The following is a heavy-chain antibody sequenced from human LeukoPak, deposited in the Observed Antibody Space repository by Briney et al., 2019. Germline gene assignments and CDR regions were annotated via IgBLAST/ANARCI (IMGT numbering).Heavy chain of an antibody. CDR2: IYYSGST. CDR3: ARDPIFYDYVWGSYRNDAFDI. J-gene: IGHJ3*02. V-gene: IGHV4-39*07. Sequence: SETLSLTCSVSGGSISSYYWGWIRQPPGKGLEWIGSIYYSGSTYYNPSLKSRVTISVDTSKNQFSLKLSSVTAADTAVYYCARDPIFYDYVWGSYRNDAFDIWGQGTMVTVSS. CDR1: GGSISSYY. D-gene: IGHD3-16*02.